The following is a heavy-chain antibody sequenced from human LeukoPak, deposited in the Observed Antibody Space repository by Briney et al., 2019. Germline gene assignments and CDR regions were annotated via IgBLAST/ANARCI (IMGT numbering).Heavy chain of an antibody. CDR2: ISGSGGGT. CDR1: GFTFSSYA. V-gene: IGHV3-23*01. D-gene: IGHD6-25*01. CDR3: AKDQPSLAAAGEDFDY. J-gene: IGHJ4*02. Sequence: PGGSLRLSCAASGFTFSSYAMSWVRQAPGKGLEWVSAISGSGGGTYYADSVKGRFTISRDNSKNTLYLQMNSLRAEDTAVYYCAKDQPSLAAAGEDFDYWGQGTLVTVSS.